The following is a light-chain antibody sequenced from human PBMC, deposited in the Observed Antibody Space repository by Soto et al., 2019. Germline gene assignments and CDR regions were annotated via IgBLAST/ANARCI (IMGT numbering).Light chain of an antibody. J-gene: IGKJ2*01. CDR3: LQDYNYPYT. V-gene: IGKV1-6*01. Sequence: AIQMMQSPSSLSASVGDRVTITCRASQAIRNDVGWYQQKPGKAPKLLISAASSLQSGGPSRFSGSGSGTDFTLTISTLQTEDFATYYCLQDYNYPYTFGHETKLEIK. CDR2: AAS. CDR1: QAIRND.